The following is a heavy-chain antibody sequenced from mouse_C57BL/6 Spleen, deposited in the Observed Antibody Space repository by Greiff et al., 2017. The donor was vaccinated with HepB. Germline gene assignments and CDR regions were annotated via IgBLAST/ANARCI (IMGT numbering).Heavy chain of an antibody. D-gene: IGHD6-2*01. J-gene: IGHJ1*03. CDR2: IHPNSGST. V-gene: IGHV1-64*01. CDR3: ARSPGHWYFDV. Sequence: QVQLQQPGAELVKPGASVKLSCKASGYTFTSYWMHWVKQRPGQGLEWIGMIHPNSGSTNYNEKFKSKATLTVDKSSSTAYMQLSSLTSEDSAVYYCARSPGHWYFDVWGTGTTVTVSS. CDR1: GYTFTSYW.